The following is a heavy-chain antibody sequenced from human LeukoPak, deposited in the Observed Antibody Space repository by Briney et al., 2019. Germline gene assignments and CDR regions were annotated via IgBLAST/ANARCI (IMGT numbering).Heavy chain of an antibody. J-gene: IGHJ3*02. Sequence: SETLSLTCTVSGASITNGYYWGWIRQSPGKGLEWIGSIYHSGSTYRNPSLQSRVSMSADTSNNQFSLTLSSVTAADTAVYFCARDGSYGSGTYFGFDIWGRTIMVTVSS. V-gene: IGHV4-38-2*02. D-gene: IGHD3-10*01. CDR1: GASITNGYY. CDR2: IYHSGST. CDR3: ARDGSYGSGTYFGFDI.